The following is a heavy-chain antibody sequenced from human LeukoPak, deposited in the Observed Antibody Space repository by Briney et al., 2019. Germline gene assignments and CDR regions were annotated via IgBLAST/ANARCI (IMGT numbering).Heavy chain of an antibody. CDR2: ISSSSYI. V-gene: IGHV3-21*01. CDR3: ARDRTYYDFWSGYYGPGNWFDP. CDR1: GFTFSSYS. Sequence: GGSLRLSCAASGFTFSSYSMNWVRQAPGKGLEWVSSISSSSYIYYADSVKGRFTISRDNAKNSLYLQMNSLRAEDTAVYYCARDRTYYDFWSGYYGPGNWFDPWGQGTLVTVSS. J-gene: IGHJ5*02. D-gene: IGHD3-3*01.